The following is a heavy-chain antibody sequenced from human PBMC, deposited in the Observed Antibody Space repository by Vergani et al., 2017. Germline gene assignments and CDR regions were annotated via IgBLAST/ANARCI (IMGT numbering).Heavy chain of an antibody. V-gene: IGHV3-23*01. CDR1: GFTFSSYV. CDR2: ISGSGGST. Sequence: EVQLLESGGGLVQPGGSLRLSCAASGFTFSSYVMSWVRQAPGKGLEWVSAISGSGGSTYYADSVKGRFTISRDNSKNTLYLQMNSLRAEDTAVYYCAKDCSSTPQAFDIWGQGTMVTVSS. D-gene: IGHD2-2*01. CDR3: AKDCSSTPQAFDI. J-gene: IGHJ3*02.